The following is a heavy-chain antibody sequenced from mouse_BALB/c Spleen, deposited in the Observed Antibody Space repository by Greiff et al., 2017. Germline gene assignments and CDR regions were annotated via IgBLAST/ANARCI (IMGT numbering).Heavy chain of an antibody. D-gene: IGHD2-1*01. Sequence: EVQGVESGGGLVKPGGSLKLSCAASGFTFSSYAMSWVRQTPEKRLEWVASISSGGSTYYPDSVKGRFTISRDNARNILYLQMSSLRSEDTAMYYCAKVYYGNYGVAYWGQGTLVTVSA. J-gene: IGHJ3*01. CDR1: GFTFSSYA. V-gene: IGHV5-6-5*01. CDR2: ISSGGST. CDR3: AKVYYGNYGVAY.